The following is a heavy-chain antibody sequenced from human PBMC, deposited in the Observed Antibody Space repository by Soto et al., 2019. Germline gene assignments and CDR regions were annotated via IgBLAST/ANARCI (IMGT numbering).Heavy chain of an antibody. D-gene: IGHD3-22*01. CDR3: GISRHDSNFYYYGTDV. CDR2: TIPILGIT. CDR1: GGTFSSHT. V-gene: IGHV1-69*02. J-gene: IGHJ6*02. Sequence: QVQLVQSGAEVKKPGSSLKVSCKASGGTFSSHTISWVRLAPGQGLEWMGRTIPILGITNYAQNFQGRVTLTADTSTDTASMELSSLRSEDTAVYYCGISRHDSNFYYYGTDVWGQGTTVTVSS.